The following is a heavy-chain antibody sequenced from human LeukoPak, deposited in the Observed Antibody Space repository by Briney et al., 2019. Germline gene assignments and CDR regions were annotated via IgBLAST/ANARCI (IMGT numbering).Heavy chain of an antibody. CDR2: INPSGGST. CDR3: ARVTTVTTGFDS. J-gene: IGHJ4*02. Sequence: ASVKVSCKASGYTFTSYYMHWVRQAPGQGLEWMGIINPSGGSTSYAQKFQGRVTMTRDTSTSTAYMELSSLRSEDTAVYYCARVTTVTTGFDSWGQGTLVTVSS. V-gene: IGHV1-46*01. D-gene: IGHD4-17*01. CDR1: GYTFTSYY.